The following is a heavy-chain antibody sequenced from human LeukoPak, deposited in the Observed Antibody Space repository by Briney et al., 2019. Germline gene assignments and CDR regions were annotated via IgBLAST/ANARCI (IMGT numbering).Heavy chain of an antibody. CDR3: AKVTRGGGYYFDY. CDR2: ISGSGGST. D-gene: IGHD2-15*01. V-gene: IGHV3-23*01. Sequence: GGSLRLSCAASGFTFSSYAMSWARQAPGKGLEWVSAISGSGGSTYYADSVKGRFTISRDNSKNTLYLQMNSLRAEDTAVYYCAKVTRGGGYYFDYWGQGTLVTVSS. CDR1: GFTFSSYA. J-gene: IGHJ4*02.